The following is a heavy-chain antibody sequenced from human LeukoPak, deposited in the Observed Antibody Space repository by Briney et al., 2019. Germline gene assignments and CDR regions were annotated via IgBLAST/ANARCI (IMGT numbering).Heavy chain of an antibody. CDR1: DGSISSSNYC. D-gene: IGHD3-16*01. J-gene: IGHJ6*03. V-gene: IGHV4-61*10. CDR2: IYNSGST. Sequence: PSETLSLTCTVSDGSISSSNYCWSWIRQPAGKGLEWIGRIYNSGSTNYNPSLKSRVTISVDTSKNQFSLKLSSVTAADTAVYYCARGGGANAVWYYYYMDVWGKGTTVTVSS. CDR3: ARGGGANAVWYYYYMDV.